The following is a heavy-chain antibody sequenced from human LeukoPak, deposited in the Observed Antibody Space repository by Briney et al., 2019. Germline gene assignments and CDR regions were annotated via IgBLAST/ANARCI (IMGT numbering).Heavy chain of an antibody. D-gene: IGHD3-22*01. J-gene: IGHJ4*02. CDR1: GGTFSSYA. CDR3: ARVDRDYYDSSGYPDY. CDR2: IIPIFGTA. V-gene: IGHV1-69*13. Sequence: GASVKVSCKASGGTFSSYAISWVRQAPGQGLEWMGGIIPIFGTANYAQKFQGRVTITADESTSTAYMELRSLRSDDTAVYYCARVDRDYYDSSGYPDYWGQGTLVTVSS.